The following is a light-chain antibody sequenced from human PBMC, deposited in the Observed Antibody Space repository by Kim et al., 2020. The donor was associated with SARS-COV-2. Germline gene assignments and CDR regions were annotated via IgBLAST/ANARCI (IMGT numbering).Light chain of an antibody. Sequence: DIQMTQSPSSVSASVGERVTMTCRASQGIGSWLAWYQQKPGKAPKVLIYPASNLQSGVPSRFSGSGSGTEFTLTISSLQPEDVAIYYCQQANSYPLTFAGGTKVEIK. CDR3: QQANSYPLT. CDR2: PAS. V-gene: IGKV1-12*01. J-gene: IGKJ4*01. CDR1: QGIGSW.